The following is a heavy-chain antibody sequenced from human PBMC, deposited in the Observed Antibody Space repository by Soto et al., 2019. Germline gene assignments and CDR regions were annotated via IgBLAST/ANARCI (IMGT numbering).Heavy chain of an antibody. D-gene: IGHD2-8*01. CDR2: INPKSGGT. Sequence: QVQLVQSWAEVKKPGASVKVSCKASGYSFTDYHIHWVRQAPGQGLEWLGRINPKSGGTSTAQKFQGWVTMTTDTFISSASLELTRLTSDDTAIYYCARGDSTDCSNGVCSFFYNHDMDVWGQGTTVTVSS. V-gene: IGHV1-2*04. J-gene: IGHJ6*02. CDR3: ARGDSTDCSNGVCSFFYNHDMDV. CDR1: GYSFTDYH.